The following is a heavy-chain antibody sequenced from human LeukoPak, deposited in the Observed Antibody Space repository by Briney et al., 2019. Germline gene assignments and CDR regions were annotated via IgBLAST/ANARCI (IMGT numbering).Heavy chain of an antibody. CDR1: GFTFSRYA. CDR3: AKAPSSIMPDAFDI. J-gene: IGHJ3*02. Sequence: PGGSLRLSCAASGFTFSRYAMSWVRQAPGKGLEWVSAISGSGGSTYHADSVKGRFTISRDNSKNTLYLQINSLRADDTAVYYCAKAPSSIMPDAFDIWGQGTMVTVSS. V-gene: IGHV3-23*01. D-gene: IGHD2-2*01. CDR2: ISGSGGST.